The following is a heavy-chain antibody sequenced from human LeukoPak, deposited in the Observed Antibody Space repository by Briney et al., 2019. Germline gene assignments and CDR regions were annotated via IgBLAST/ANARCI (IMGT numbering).Heavy chain of an antibody. V-gene: IGHV3-30*18. CDR2: ISYDGSNK. CDR3: AKEGVAATVAYYYYGMDV. Sequence: GGSLSLSCAASGFTFSSYGMHWVRQAPGKGLEWVAVISYDGSNKYYADSVKGRFTISRDNSKNTLYLQMNSLRAEDTAVYYCAKEGVAATVAYYYYGMDVWGQGTTVTVSS. D-gene: IGHD2-15*01. J-gene: IGHJ6*02. CDR1: GFTFSSYG.